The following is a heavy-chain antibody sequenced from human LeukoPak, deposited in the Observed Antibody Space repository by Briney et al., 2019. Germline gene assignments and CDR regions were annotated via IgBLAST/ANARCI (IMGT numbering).Heavy chain of an antibody. Sequence: GGSLRLSCAASGFTVSSNYMSWVRQAPGQGLEWVSVIYSGGSTNYADSVKGRFTISRDNSKNTLYLQMNSLRAEDTAVYYCVTASFDYWGQGTLVTVSS. V-gene: IGHV3-66*01. D-gene: IGHD5-18*01. CDR2: IYSGGST. CDR3: VTASFDY. J-gene: IGHJ4*02. CDR1: GFTVSSNY.